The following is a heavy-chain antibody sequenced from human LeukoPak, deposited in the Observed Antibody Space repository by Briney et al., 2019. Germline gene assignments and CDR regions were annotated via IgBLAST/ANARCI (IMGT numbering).Heavy chain of an antibody. Sequence: GGSLRLSYAASGFTFSDYYMSWIRQAPGKGLEWVLYISSSGSTIYYADSVKGRFTISRDNAKNSLYLQMNSLRAEDMAVYYCAREGAAAGTALDYWGQGTLVTVSS. V-gene: IGHV3-11*04. CDR1: GFTFSDYY. J-gene: IGHJ4*02. CDR3: AREGAAAGTALDY. D-gene: IGHD6-13*01. CDR2: ISSSGSTI.